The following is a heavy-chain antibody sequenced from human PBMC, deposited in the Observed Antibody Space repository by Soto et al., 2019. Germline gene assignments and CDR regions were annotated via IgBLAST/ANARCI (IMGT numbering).Heavy chain of an antibody. Sequence: PGGSLRVSSAASGFTFDDYAMHWVRQTPGKGLEWVSGITWNSGTIGYADSVKGRFTISRDNGKNTAYLQMASLTTEDTAVYCCMETLTPMDVWGQGTTVTVS. CDR1: GFTFDDYA. CDR3: METLTPMDV. CDR2: ITWNSGTI. V-gene: IGHV3-9*01. D-gene: IGHD1-1*01. J-gene: IGHJ6*02.